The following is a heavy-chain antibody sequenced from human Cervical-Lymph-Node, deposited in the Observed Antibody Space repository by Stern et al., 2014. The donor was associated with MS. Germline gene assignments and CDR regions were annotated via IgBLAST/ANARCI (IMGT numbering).Heavy chain of an antibody. CDR2: ISSTDSTR. V-gene: IGHV3-11*01. D-gene: IGHD2-21*01. J-gene: IGHJ6*02. CDR3: ARVVGVIRGYYGMDV. CDR1: GFTFSDYY. Sequence: DQLVESGGGLVKPGGSLRLSCAASGFTFSDYYMSWIRQAPGKGLEWVSYISSTDSTRYYADSVKGRFTVSRDNPTNSLFLQMNSLRAEDTAVYYCARVVGVIRGYYGMDVWGQGTTVTVSS.